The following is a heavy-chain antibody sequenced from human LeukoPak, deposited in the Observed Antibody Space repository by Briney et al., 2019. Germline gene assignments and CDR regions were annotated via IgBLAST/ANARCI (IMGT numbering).Heavy chain of an antibody. CDR2: IYYSGST. D-gene: IGHD3-16*02. V-gene: IGHV4-30-4*01. CDR3: ASLSRLGELSSPYFDY. Sequence: PSETLSLTCTVSGGSISSGDYYWRWIRQPPGKGLEWIGYIYYSGSTYYNPSLKSRVTISVDTSKNQFSLKLSSVTAADTAVYYCASLSRLGELSSPYFDYWGQGTLVTVSS. CDR1: GGSISSGDYY. J-gene: IGHJ4*02.